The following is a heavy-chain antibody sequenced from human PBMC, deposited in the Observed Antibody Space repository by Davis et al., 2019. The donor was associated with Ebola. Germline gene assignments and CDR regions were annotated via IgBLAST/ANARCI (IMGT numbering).Heavy chain of an antibody. V-gene: IGHV3-23*01. Sequence: GESLKISCAASGFTFSSYAMSWVRQAPGKGLEWVSAISGSGGSTYYADSVKGRFTISRDNSKNTLFLQMNSLGAEDTAVYYCAKRFSGNTGGFDYWGQGTLVTVSA. CDR2: ISGSGGST. CDR1: GFTFSSYA. CDR3: AKRFSGNTGGFDY. D-gene: IGHD1-26*01. J-gene: IGHJ4*02.